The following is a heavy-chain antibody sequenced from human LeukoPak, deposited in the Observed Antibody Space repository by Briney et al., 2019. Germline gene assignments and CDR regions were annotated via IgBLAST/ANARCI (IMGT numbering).Heavy chain of an antibody. CDR2: IYPGDSDT. V-gene: IGHV5-51*01. Sequence: PGESLKISCKASGYTFTSYWIGWVRQMPGKGLEWMGIIYPGDSDTRYSPSFQGQVTISTDKSISTAYLQWSSLKASDTAMYYRARSTDGYNSHWGQGTLVTVSS. J-gene: IGHJ4*02. CDR3: ARSTDGYNSH. D-gene: IGHD5-24*01. CDR1: GYTFTSYW.